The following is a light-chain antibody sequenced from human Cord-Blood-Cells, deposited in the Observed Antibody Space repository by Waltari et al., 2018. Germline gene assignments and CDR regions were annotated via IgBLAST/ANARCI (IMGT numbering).Light chain of an antibody. Sequence: QFALTQPAPVFGSPGKSVTISRPGTSSEGGRYNPVSWYQQHPGKAPKLMIFEGSKRPPGVSNRFSGSKSGNTASLTISGLQAEDEADYYCCSYAGSSTYVFGTGTKVTVL. CDR1: SSEGGRYNP. CDR3: CSYAGSSTYV. J-gene: IGLJ1*01. V-gene: IGLV2-23*01. CDR2: EGS.